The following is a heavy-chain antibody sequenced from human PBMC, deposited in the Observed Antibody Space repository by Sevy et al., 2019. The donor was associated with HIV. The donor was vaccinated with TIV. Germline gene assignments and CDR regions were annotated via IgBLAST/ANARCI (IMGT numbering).Heavy chain of an antibody. Sequence: ASVKVSCKSTGYMFTDFYINWVRLAPGQGLEWVGWINHDNGDTDYGQKFQGRVTMTRETSLSSAYMELSSLRSDDTAIYYCARNLAIFGVQNGLDVWGQGTSVTVSS. D-gene: IGHD3-3*01. V-gene: IGHV1-2*02. CDR2: INHDNGDT. CDR3: ARNLAIFGVQNGLDV. J-gene: IGHJ6*02. CDR1: GYMFTDFY.